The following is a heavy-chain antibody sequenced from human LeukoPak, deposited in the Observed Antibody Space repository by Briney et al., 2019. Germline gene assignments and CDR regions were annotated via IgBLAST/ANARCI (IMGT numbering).Heavy chain of an antibody. J-gene: IGHJ5*02. Sequence: QSGGSLRLSCAASGFTFSSYGMHWVRQAPGKGLEWVAFIRYDGSNKYYADSVKGRFTISRDNSKNTLYLQMNSLRAEDTAVYYCAKDPGNYDFWSDPWGQGTLVTVSS. V-gene: IGHV3-30*02. CDR1: GFTFSSYG. CDR2: IRYDGSNK. CDR3: AKDPGNYDFWSDP. D-gene: IGHD3-3*01.